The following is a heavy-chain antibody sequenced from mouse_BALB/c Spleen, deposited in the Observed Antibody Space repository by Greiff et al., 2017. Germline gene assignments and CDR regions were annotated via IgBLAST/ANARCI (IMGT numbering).Heavy chain of an antibody. J-gene: IGHJ2*01. CDR3: ARHPHYYGSSHVDYFDY. CDR2: ISSGGSYT. V-gene: IGHV5-6*01. D-gene: IGHD1-1*01. CDR1: GFTFSSYG. Sequence: EVKLMESGGDLVKPGGSLKLSCAASGFTFSSYGMSWVRQTPDKRLEWVATISSGGSYTYYPDSVKGRFTISRDNAKNTLYLQMSSLKSEDTAMYYCARHPHYYGSSHVDYFDYWGQGTTLTVSS.